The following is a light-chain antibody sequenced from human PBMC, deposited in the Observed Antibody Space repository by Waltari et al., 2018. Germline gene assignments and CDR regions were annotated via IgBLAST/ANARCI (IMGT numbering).Light chain of an antibody. Sequence: QSVLTQPPSASGAPGQRVNISCSGSSSNIGGNTVNWYQQLLGTAHKLHIYSNDRRPAGYPYRFSGSNSGTSASLAISWLQSEDEADYYCAVWDDSLNGHVVFGGVTKLTVL. J-gene: IGLJ2*01. CDR1: SSNIGGNT. CDR3: AVWDDSLNGHVV. CDR2: SND. V-gene: IGLV1-44*01.